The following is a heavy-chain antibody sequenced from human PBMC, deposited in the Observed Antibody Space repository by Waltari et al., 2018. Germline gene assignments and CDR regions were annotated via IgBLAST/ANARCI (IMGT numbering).Heavy chain of an antibody. Sequence: QVQMVESGGGVVQPGSSLRLSCAASGFTFSTYSIHWVRQAPGKGLEWVALMSYDGSSKYYADSVKGRFTVSRDNSKNTVYLQLNSLRVEDTAVYYCAREDICRSTTCYTLDYWGLGTLVTVSS. D-gene: IGHD2-2*02. V-gene: IGHV3-30*01. J-gene: IGHJ4*02. CDR3: AREDICRSTTCYTLDY. CDR1: GFTFSTYS. CDR2: MSYDGSSK.